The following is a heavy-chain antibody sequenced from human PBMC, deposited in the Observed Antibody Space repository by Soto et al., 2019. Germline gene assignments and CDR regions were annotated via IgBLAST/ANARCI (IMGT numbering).Heavy chain of an antibody. J-gene: IGHJ4*02. Sequence: ASVKVSCKASGYTFNTYAITWVRQAPGQGLEWMGWISPNNGRTRYTQSLQDRLTMTTDTSANTAYMELRSLKSDDTAIYYCARVFLPGFPDYWGQGTLVTVSS. CDR3: ARVFLPGFPDY. D-gene: IGHD1-1*01. V-gene: IGHV1-18*01. CDR1: GYTFNTYA. CDR2: ISPNNGRT.